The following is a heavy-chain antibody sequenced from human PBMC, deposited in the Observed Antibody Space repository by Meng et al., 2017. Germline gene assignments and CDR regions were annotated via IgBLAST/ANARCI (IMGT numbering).Heavy chain of an antibody. D-gene: IGHD2-15*01. J-gene: IGHJ4*02. Sequence: QARVPALVQLPGNIPVPWAFSGSSFRSCTVWGWVRQTPGKGLEWIGQIYHRGRNNYNPSLKSRVTISVDKSKNQFSLKLSSVTAADTAVYYCARWSIYCSGGSCYSFDYWGQGTLVTASS. CDR2: IYHRGRN. CDR1: GSSFRSCTV. CDR3: ARWSIYCSGGSCYSFDY. V-gene: IGHV4-4*03.